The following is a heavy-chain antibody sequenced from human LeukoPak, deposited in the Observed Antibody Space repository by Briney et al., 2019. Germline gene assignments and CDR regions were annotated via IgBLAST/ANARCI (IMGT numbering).Heavy chain of an antibody. V-gene: IGHV1-2*02. J-gene: IGHJ4*02. CDR2: INPNSGGT. CDR3: ARDLQHIVVVTATISRDY. CDR1: GYTFTGYY. D-gene: IGHD2-21*02. Sequence: ASVKVSCKASGYTFTGYYMHWVRQAPGQGLEWMGWINPNSGGTNYAQKFQGRVTMTGDTSISTAYMELSRLRSDDTAVYYCARDLQHIVVVTATISRDYWGQGTLVTVSS.